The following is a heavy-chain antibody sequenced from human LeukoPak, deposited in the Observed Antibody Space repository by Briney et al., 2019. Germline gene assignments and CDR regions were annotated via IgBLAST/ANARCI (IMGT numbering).Heavy chain of an antibody. V-gene: IGHV3-74*01. J-gene: IGHJ4*02. CDR3: ARSANYFDTSGQDY. CDR2: TNRDDSDT. Sequence: GGSLRLSCAASGFTFSGYWMHWVRQAPGKGLVWVSRTNRDDSDTSYADSVKGRFTISRDKAKSTLYLQMNSLRVEDTAVYYSARSANYFDTSGQDYWGQGTLVTVSS. CDR1: GFTFSGYW. D-gene: IGHD3-22*01.